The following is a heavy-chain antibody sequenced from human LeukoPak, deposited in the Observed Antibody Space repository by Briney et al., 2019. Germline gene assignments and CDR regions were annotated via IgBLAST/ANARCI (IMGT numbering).Heavy chain of an antibody. J-gene: IGHJ3*02. Sequence: GGSLRLSRAASGFTFSSYAMSWVRQAPGKGLEWVSAISGSGGSTYYADSVKGRFTISRDNSKNTLYLQMNSLRVEDTAVYYCVKDPDPRYCSSTSCSPIWGQGTMVTVSS. CDR1: GFTFSSYA. D-gene: IGHD2-2*01. CDR2: ISGSGGST. CDR3: VKDPDPRYCSSTSCSPI. V-gene: IGHV3-23*01.